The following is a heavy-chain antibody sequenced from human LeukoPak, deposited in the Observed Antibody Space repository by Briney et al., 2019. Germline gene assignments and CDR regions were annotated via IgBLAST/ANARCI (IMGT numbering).Heavy chain of an antibody. J-gene: IGHJ4*02. CDR2: IKSKTDGGTT. V-gene: IGHV3-15*01. D-gene: IGHD5-24*01. Sequence: PGGSLRLSCAASGFTFSNAWMSWVRQAPGKGLEWVGRIKSKTDGGTTDYAAPVKGRFTISRDDSKNTLYLQMNSLKTEDTAVYYCTTDQEDGYNSLLHDYWGQGTLVTVSS. CDR3: TTDQEDGYNSLLHDY. CDR1: GFTFSNAW.